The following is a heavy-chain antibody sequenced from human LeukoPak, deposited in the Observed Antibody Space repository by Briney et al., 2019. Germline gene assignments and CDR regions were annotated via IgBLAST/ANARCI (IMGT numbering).Heavy chain of an antibody. CDR1: GGSISSYY. D-gene: IGHD6-19*01. V-gene: IGHV4-4*07. CDR2: IYTSGST. CDR3: AVGVSGTYFDY. Sequence: PSETLSLTCTVSGGSISSYYWSWIRHPAGKGLEWIGHIYTSGSTNSNPSLKSRVTMSVDTSKNQFSLNLSSVTAADTAVYYCAVGVSGTYFDYWGQGTLVTVSS. J-gene: IGHJ4*02.